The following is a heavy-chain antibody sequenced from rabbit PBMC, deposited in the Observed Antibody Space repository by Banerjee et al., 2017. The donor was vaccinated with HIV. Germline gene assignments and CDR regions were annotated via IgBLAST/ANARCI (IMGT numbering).Heavy chain of an antibody. V-gene: IGHV1S45*01. CDR2: IYTCSGST. CDR3: ARANIGGDDYVNL. Sequence: QEQLVESGGGLVQPEGSLTLTCTASGFSFSSSYYMCWVRQAPGKGLEWIGCIYTCSGSTYYASWAKGRFTISKTSSATVDLQMPSLTAADTATYFCARANIGGDDYVNLWGPGTLVTVS. J-gene: IGHJ4*01. CDR1: GFSFSSSYY. D-gene: IGHD6-1*01.